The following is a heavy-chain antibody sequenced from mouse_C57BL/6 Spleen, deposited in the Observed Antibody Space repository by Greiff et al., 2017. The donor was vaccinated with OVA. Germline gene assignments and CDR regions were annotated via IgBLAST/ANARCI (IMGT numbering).Heavy chain of an antibody. D-gene: IGHD3-2*02. V-gene: IGHV1-59*01. CDR2: IDPSDSYT. CDR3: ARSFTTSSGWYFDV. CDR1: GYTFTSYW. Sequence: QVQLQQSGAELVRPGTSVKLSCKASGYTFTSYWMHWVKQRPGQGLEWIGVIDPSDSYTNYNQKFKGKATLTVDTSSSTAYMQLSSLTSEDSAVYYCARSFTTSSGWYFDVWGTGTTVTVSS. J-gene: IGHJ1*03.